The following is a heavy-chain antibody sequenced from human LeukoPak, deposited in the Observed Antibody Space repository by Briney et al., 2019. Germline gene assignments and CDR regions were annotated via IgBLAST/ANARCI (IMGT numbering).Heavy chain of an antibody. J-gene: IGHJ4*02. V-gene: IGHV3-53*01. CDR2: IYSDNT. CDR3: ARRAGAYSHPYDY. Sequence: GGSLRLSCAASGFTFDDYGMSWVREAPGRGLEWVSFIYSDNTHYSDSVKGRFTISRDNSKNTLYLQMNSLRAEDTAVYYCARRAGAYSHPYDYWGQGTLVTVSS. D-gene: IGHD4/OR15-4a*01. CDR1: GFTFDDYG.